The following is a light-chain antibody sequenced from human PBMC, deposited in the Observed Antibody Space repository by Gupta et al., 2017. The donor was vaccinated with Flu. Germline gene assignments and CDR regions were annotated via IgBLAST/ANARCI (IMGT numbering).Light chain of an antibody. J-gene: IGLJ3*02. CDR1: KLGDKY. CDR2: QDN. V-gene: IGLV3-1*01. CDR3: QAWDSSTPWV. Sequence: SYDLTLPPSVSVSPVQTVSITCSGHKLGDKYVSWYQQKTGQSPVLVIYQDNKRPSGIPERFSGSNSGNTATLTINGTQAMDAADYYCQAWDSSTPWVFGGGTKLTVL.